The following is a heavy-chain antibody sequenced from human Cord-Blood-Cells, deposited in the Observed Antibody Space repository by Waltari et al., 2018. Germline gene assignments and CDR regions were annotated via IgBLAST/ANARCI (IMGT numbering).Heavy chain of an antibody. D-gene: IGHD6-13*01. V-gene: IGHV1-46*01. Sequence: QVQLVQSGAEVKKPGASVKVSCKASGYTFTSYYMHWVRQAPGQGLEWMGIINHSGGSTSDAQKFQGRVTMTRDTSTSTVYMELSRLRSEDTAVYYCARKNEAAAVPFDYWGQGTLVTVSS. CDR1: GYTFTSYY. CDR3: ARKNEAAAVPFDY. J-gene: IGHJ4*02. CDR2: INHSGGST.